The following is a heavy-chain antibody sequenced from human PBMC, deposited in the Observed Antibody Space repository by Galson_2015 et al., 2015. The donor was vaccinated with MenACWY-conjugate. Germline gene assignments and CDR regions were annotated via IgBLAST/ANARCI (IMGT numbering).Heavy chain of an antibody. J-gene: IGHJ6*02. Sequence: CAASGFTFSSYSMNWVRQAPGKGLEWLSYISSSSIIYYADSVKGRFTISRDNAKNSLYLQMNSLRAEDTAVYYCAREYCSSTSCYLYYGMDVWGQGTTV. V-gene: IGHV3-48*04. D-gene: IGHD2-2*01. CDR3: AREYCSSTSCYLYYGMDV. CDR2: ISSSSII. CDR1: GFTFSSYS.